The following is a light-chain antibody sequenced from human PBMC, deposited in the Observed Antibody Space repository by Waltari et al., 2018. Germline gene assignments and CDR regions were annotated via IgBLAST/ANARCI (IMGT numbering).Light chain of an antibody. J-gene: IGKJ4*01. V-gene: IGKV3-11*01. CDR1: QSVSSY. CDR3: QQRSNWLALT. Sequence: EIVLTQSPATLSLSPGERATLSCRASQSVSSYLAWYQQKPGQAPRLLIYDASNRATGIPARFSGGGSGTEFTLTISSLEPEDFAVYYCQQRSNWLALTFGGGTKVEIK. CDR2: DAS.